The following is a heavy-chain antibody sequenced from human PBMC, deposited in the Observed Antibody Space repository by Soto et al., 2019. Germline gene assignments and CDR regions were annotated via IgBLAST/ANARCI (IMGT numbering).Heavy chain of an antibody. J-gene: IGHJ4*02. D-gene: IGHD6-19*01. CDR2: MNPDTGIT. Sequence: QVQLVQSGAEVEKPGASVKVSCKASGYTFTTYDFNWVRQAPGHGLEWMGWMNPDTGITGYAQKFQGSVTMTRDTSISTDFMALSGLTAEDTAVYYCARALGYSSTSRLDLWGQGTLVTVAS. CDR3: ARALGYSSTSRLDL. V-gene: IGHV1-8*01. CDR1: GYTFTTYD.